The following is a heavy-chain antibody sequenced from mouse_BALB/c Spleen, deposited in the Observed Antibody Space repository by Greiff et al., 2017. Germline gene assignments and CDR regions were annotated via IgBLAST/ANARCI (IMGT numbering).Heavy chain of an antibody. CDR3: TRSDYDYAWFAY. D-gene: IGHD2-4*01. V-gene: IGHV1S22*01. CDR1: GYTFPSYW. Sequence: LQQPGSELVRPGASVKLSCKASGYTFPSYWMHWVKQRPGQGLEWIGNIYPGSGSTNYDEKFKSKATLTVDTSSSTAFMQLSSLTSEDSAVYYCTRSDYDYAWFAYWGQGTLVTVSA. J-gene: IGHJ3*01. CDR2: IYPGSGST.